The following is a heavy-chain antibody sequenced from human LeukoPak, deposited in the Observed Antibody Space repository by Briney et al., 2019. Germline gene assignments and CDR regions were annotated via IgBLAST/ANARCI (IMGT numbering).Heavy chain of an antibody. J-gene: IGHJ4*02. V-gene: IGHV1-18*01. D-gene: IGHD2-21*02. CDR1: GYTFTSYG. CDR3: ARDLLAYCGGDCYNPFDY. Sequence: GASVKVSCKASGYTFTSYGISWVRQAPGQGLEWMGWISAYNGNTNYAQKLQGRVTMTTDTSTSTAYMELRSLRSDDTAVYYCARDLLAYCGGDCYNPFDYWGQGTLVTVSS. CDR2: ISAYNGNT.